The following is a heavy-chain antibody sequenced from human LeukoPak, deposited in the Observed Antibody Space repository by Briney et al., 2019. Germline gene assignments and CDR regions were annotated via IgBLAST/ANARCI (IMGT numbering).Heavy chain of an antibody. D-gene: IGHD6-19*01. V-gene: IGHV4-34*01. CDR3: ASGIAVAGRFDY. CDR1: GGSFSGYY. CDR2: INHSGST. J-gene: IGHJ4*02. Sequence: PSETLSLTCAVYGGSFSGYYWSWIRQPPGKGLEWIGEINHSGSTNYNPSLKSRVTISVDTPKNQFSLKLSSVTAADTAVYYCASGIAVAGRFDYWGQGTLVTVSS.